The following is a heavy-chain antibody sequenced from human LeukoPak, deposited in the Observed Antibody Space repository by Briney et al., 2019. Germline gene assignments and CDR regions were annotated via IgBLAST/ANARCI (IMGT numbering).Heavy chain of an antibody. V-gene: IGHV3-30*18. CDR1: GSTFSSLG. Sequence: GGSLRLSCAASGSTFSSLGTDSVRQAPGKGPGWLPIISSDGRQATYADSVKCRFTRSRDNYKHMLYLQMNSLRADDTAVYYCLKEDKDTYYFDYWGQGTLVTVAS. J-gene: IGHJ4*02. CDR2: ISSDGRQA. CDR3: LKEDKDTYYFDY.